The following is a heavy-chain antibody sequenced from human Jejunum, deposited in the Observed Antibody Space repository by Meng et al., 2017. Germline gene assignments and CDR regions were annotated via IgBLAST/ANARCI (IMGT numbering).Heavy chain of an antibody. CDR1: GFTFSSYS. CDR3: VRASGAFDL. V-gene: IGHV3-21*06. J-gene: IGHJ3*01. Sequence: EGRVVGAGGGLVKRGGSLRLSCAASGFTFSSYSMNWVRQAPGKGLEWVSSSSGTGLYTEYADSVKGRITISRDNAKNSLYLQINSLRAEDTAVYYCVRASGAFDLWGQGTMVTVSS. CDR2: SSGTGLYT.